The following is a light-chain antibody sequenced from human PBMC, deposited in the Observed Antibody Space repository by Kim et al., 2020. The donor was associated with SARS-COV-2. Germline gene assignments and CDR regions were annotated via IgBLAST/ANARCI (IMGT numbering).Light chain of an antibody. J-gene: IGLJ2*01. CDR3: QVWDSSSDRV. CDR2: YDS. Sequence: VAPGKTARITSGGNNIGSKSVHWYQQKPGQAPVLVIYYDSDRPSGIPERFSGSNAGNTATLTISRVEAGDEADYYCQVWDSSSDRVFGGGTQLTVL. V-gene: IGLV3-21*04. CDR1: NIGSKS.